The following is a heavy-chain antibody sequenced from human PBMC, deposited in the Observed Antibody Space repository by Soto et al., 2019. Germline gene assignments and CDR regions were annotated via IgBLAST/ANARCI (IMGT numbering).Heavy chain of an antibody. V-gene: IGHV3-21*04. CDR1: GFTFSSYS. Sequence: GGSLRLSCAASGFTFSSYSMNWVRRAPGKGLEWVSSISSSSSYISYADSVKGRFTISRDNAKNSLYLQMNSLRAEDTAVYYCARDHSYGYSGFDYWGQGTLVTVPS. D-gene: IGHD5-18*01. CDR3: ARDHSYGYSGFDY. J-gene: IGHJ4*02. CDR2: ISSSSSYI.